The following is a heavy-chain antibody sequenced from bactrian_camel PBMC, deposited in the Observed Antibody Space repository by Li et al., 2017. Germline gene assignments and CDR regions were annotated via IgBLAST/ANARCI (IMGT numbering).Heavy chain of an antibody. CDR1: GFTFSSNA. D-gene: IGHD1*01. CDR3: VALAWGFNY. CDR2: SHAGGVRT. V-gene: IGHV3S40*01. Sequence: VQLVESGGGSVQAGGSLRLSCTASGFTFSSNAMSWIRQAPGKGLEWVSASHAGGVRTYYADSVKGRFTISRGNTMNTAYLQMDSLKSDDTAQYYCVALAWGFNYWGQGTQVTVS. J-gene: IGHJ4*01.